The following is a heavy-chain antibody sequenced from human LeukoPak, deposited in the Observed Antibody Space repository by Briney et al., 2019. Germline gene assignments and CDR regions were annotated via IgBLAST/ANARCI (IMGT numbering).Heavy chain of an antibody. CDR1: GYTFTSYG. J-gene: IGHJ5*02. V-gene: IGHV1-18*01. Sequence: ASVKVSCKASGYTFTSYGISWVRQAPGQGLEWMGWISAYNGNTNYAQKLQGRVTMTTDTPTSTAYMELRSLISDDTAVYYCARARWITFGGVIVILDWFDPWGQGTLVSVSS. D-gene: IGHD3-16*02. CDR3: ARARWITFGGVIVILDWFDP. CDR2: ISAYNGNT.